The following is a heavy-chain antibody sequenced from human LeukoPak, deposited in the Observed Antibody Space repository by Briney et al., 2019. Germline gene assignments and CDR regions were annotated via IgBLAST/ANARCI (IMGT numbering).Heavy chain of an antibody. Sequence: PSETLSLTCAVYGGSFSGYYWSWIRQPPGKGLEWIGEINHSGSTNYNPSLKSRVTISVDTSKNQFSLKLSSVTAADTAVYYCARGVSGWSGGYYFDYWGQGTLVTVSS. CDR3: ARGVSGWSGGYYFDY. J-gene: IGHJ4*02. D-gene: IGHD6-19*01. V-gene: IGHV4-34*01. CDR1: GGSFSGYY. CDR2: INHSGST.